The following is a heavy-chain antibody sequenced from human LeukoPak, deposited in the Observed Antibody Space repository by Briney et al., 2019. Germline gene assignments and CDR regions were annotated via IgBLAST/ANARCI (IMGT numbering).Heavy chain of an antibody. Sequence: ASVKVSCKVSGYSLSEIAMHWVRQGPGKGLEWMGGFDPEVVGTVYAHKFQARVTMTEDASTDTAYMGLSSLTSDDTAVYYCAVLHWYSGVWFWGQGALVTVSS. CDR1: GYSLSEIA. J-gene: IGHJ4*02. D-gene: IGHD6-19*01. CDR3: AVLHWYSGVWF. V-gene: IGHV1-24*01. CDR2: FDPEVVGT.